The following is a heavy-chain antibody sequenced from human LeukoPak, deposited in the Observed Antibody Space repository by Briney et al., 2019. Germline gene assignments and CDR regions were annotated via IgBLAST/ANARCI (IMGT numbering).Heavy chain of an antibody. V-gene: IGHV3-30*18. CDR3: AKGLRYFDWVGGPFDY. CDR2: ISYDGSNK. J-gene: IGHJ4*02. CDR1: GFTFSSYG. D-gene: IGHD3-9*01. Sequence: PGGSLRLSCAASGFTFSSYGMHWVRQAPGKGLEWVAVISYDGSNKYYADSVKGRFTISRDNAKNSLYLQMNSLRAEDMALYYCAKGLRYFDWVGGPFDYWGQGTLVTVSS.